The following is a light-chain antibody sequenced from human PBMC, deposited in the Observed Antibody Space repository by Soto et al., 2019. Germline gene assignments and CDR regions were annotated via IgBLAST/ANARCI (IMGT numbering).Light chain of an antibody. Sequence: EIVLTQSPGTLSLSPGERATLSCRASQSVSSSYLAWYQQKPGQAPRVXSYGASSRATGIPDRVSGTGSETEFTLTISRLEPEDFAVYYCQQYDNSPITFGQGTRLEIK. CDR1: QSVSSSY. J-gene: IGKJ5*01. CDR2: GAS. V-gene: IGKV3-20*01. CDR3: QQYDNSPIT.